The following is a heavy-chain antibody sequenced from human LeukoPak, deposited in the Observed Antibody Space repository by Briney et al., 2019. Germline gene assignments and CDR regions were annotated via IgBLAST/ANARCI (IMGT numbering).Heavy chain of an antibody. CDR3: ARHCSSPSCYVGYFDY. D-gene: IGHD2-2*01. J-gene: IGHJ4*02. Sequence: SQTLSLTCTVSGGSISSGHYYWSWIRQPPGKGLEWIGYIYYSGSTYYNPSLKSRVTISVDTSKNQFYLKLSSVTAADTAVYYCARHCSSPSCYVGYFDYWGQGTLVTVSS. CDR2: IYYSGST. V-gene: IGHV4-30-4*08. CDR1: GGSISSGHYY.